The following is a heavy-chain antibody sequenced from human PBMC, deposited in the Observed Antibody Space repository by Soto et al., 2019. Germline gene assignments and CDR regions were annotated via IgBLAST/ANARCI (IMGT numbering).Heavy chain of an antibody. CDR2: ISGYNGHT. Sequence: QVQLMQSGIEVKKFGASVRVSCKASGYTFTHYGISWVRQAPGQGLEWMGWISGYNGHTNHAQKFQGRVTMTTDTSASTAYMELRSLRFDDTAVYYCARESYSLSSGLNYSYGMDVWGQGTTVTVTS. CDR1: GYTFTHYG. D-gene: IGHD1-26*01. J-gene: IGHJ6*02. CDR3: ARESYSLSSGLNYSYGMDV. V-gene: IGHV1-18*04.